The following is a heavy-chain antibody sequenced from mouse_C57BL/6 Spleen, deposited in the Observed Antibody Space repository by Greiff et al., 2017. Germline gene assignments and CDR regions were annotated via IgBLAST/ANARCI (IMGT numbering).Heavy chain of an antibody. D-gene: IGHD1-1*01. J-gene: IGHJ2*01. CDR1: GYTFTSYW. Sequence: VQLQQPGAELVKPGASVKLSCKASGYTFTSYWMHWVKQRPGQGLEWIGMIHPNSGSTNYNEKFKSKATLTVDKSSSTAYMQLSSLTSEDSAVYYCARRGTTVVEGDYWGQGTTLTVSS. V-gene: IGHV1-64*01. CDR3: ARRGTTVVEGDY. CDR2: IHPNSGST.